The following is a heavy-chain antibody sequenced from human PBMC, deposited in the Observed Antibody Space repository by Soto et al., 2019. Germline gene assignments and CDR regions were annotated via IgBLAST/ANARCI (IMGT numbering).Heavy chain of an antibody. Sequence: PSETLSLTCTVSGGSVSSGSYYWSWIRQPPGKGLEWIGYIYNSGSTNYNHSLKSRVPVSLDTSRNQFSLRLTTVTAADTALYHSANGESRYSYWFGNWGQEILFTASS. CDR3: ANGESRYSYWFGN. V-gene: IGHV4-61*01. J-gene: IGHJ4*01. D-gene: IGHD5-12*01. CDR2: IYNSGST. CDR1: GGSVSSGSYY.